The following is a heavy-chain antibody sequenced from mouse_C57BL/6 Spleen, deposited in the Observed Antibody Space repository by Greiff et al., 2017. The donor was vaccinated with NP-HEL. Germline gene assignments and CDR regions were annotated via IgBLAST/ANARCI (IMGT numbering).Heavy chain of an antibody. D-gene: IGHD1-1*01. CDR1: GYTFTDHT. CDR3: ARRDTVVAHFDY. Sequence: QVQLQQSDAELVKPGASVKISCKVSGYTFTDHTIHWMKQRPEQGLEWIGYIYPRDGSTKYNEQFKGKATLTADKSASTAYMQLNSLTSEDSAVYFCARRDTVVAHFDYWGQGTTLTVSS. CDR2: IYPRDGST. J-gene: IGHJ2*01. V-gene: IGHV1-78*01.